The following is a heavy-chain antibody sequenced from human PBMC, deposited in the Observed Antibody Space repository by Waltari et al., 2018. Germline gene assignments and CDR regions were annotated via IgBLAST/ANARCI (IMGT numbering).Heavy chain of an antibody. CDR2: IDWDDDK. D-gene: IGHD6-13*01. V-gene: IGHV2-70*01. CDR3: ARGIAAAGTFDY. CDR1: GFSLSTSGMC. J-gene: IGHJ4*02. Sequence: QVTLRESGPALVKPTQTLTLTCTFSGFSLSTSGMCVSWIRQPPGKALEWLALIDWDDDKYYSTSLKTRLTISKDTSKNQVVLTMTNMDPVNTATYYCARGIAAAGTFDYWGQGTLVTVSS.